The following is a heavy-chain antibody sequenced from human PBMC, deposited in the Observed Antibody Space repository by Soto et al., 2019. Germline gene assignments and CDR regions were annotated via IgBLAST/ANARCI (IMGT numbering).Heavy chain of an antibody. J-gene: IGHJ5*02. CDR2: ISGSGGST. CDR3: AKDINGYYYGSGSSFS. D-gene: IGHD3-10*01. CDR1: GFTFSSYA. Sequence: PGGSLRLSCAASGFTFSSYAMSWVRQAPGKGLEWVSAISGSGGSTYYADSVKGRFTISRDNSKNTLYLQMNSLRAEDTAVYYCAKDINGYYYGSGSSFSWGQGTLVTVSS. V-gene: IGHV3-23*01.